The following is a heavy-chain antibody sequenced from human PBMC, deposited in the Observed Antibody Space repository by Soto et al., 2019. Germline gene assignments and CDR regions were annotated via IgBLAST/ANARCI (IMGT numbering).Heavy chain of an antibody. Sequence: QVQLVQSGAEVKKPGSSVKVSCKASGGTFSSYTISWVRQAPGQGLEWMGRIIPILGIANYAQKFQGRVSITAEKSTSTAYMERSSLRSEDTAVYYCAGGSGVIGAAADYWGQGTLVTVSS. V-gene: IGHV1-69*02. CDR1: GGTFSSYT. CDR3: AGGSGVIGAAADY. CDR2: IIPILGIA. J-gene: IGHJ4*02. D-gene: IGHD6-13*01.